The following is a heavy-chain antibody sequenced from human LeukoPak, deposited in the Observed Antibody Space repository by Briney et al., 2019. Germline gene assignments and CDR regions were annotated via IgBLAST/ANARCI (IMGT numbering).Heavy chain of an antibody. V-gene: IGHV1-18*01. D-gene: IGHD3-3*01. J-gene: IGHJ4*02. CDR3: ARVGGVDFWSATPDY. CDR2: ISAYNGNT. CDR1: GYTFTSYG. Sequence: ASVKVSCKASGYTFTSYGISWVRQAPGQGLEWMGWISAYNGNTNYAQKLQGRVTMTTDTSTSTAYMELRSLRSDDTAVYYCARVGGVDFWSATPDYWGQGTLVTVSS.